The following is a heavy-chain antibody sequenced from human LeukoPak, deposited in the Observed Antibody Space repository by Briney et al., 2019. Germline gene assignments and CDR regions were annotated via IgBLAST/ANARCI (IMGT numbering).Heavy chain of an antibody. V-gene: IGHV3-30*04. CDR3: AKGRASSRYSSGWLEGSFDY. CDR2: ISYDGSNK. CDR1: GFTFSSYA. D-gene: IGHD6-19*01. Sequence: GRSLRLSCAASGFTFSSYAMHWVRQAPGKGLEWVAVISYDGSNKYYADSVKGRFTISRDNSKNTLYLQMNSLRAEDTAVYYCAKGRASSRYSSGWLEGSFDYWGQGTLVTVSS. J-gene: IGHJ4*02.